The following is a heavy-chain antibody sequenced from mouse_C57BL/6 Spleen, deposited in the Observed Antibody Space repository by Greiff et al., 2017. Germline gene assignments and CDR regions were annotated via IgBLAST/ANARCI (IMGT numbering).Heavy chain of an antibody. CDR3: ARGALVYLDY. Sequence: QVQLQQSGPELVKPGASVKISCKASGYSFTSYYIHWVKQRPGQGLEWIGWIYPGSGNTKYNEKFKGKATLTADTSSSTAYMQLSSLTSEDSAVYYCARGALVYLDYWGQGTTLTVSS. J-gene: IGHJ2*01. V-gene: IGHV1-66*01. D-gene: IGHD1-1*02. CDR2: IYPGSGNT. CDR1: GYSFTSYY.